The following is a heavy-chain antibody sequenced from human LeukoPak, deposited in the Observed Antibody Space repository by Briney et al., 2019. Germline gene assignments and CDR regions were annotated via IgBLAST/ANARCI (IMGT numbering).Heavy chain of an antibody. CDR2: IIPILGIA. CDR1: GGTFSSYA. Sequence: SVKVSCKASGGTFSSYAISWVRQAPGQGLEWMGRIIPILGIANYAQKFQGRVTITADKSTSTAYMELRSLRSDDTAVYYCAREGPGSGWTDYWGQGTLVTVSS. CDR3: AREGPGSGWTDY. V-gene: IGHV1-69*04. J-gene: IGHJ4*02. D-gene: IGHD6-19*01.